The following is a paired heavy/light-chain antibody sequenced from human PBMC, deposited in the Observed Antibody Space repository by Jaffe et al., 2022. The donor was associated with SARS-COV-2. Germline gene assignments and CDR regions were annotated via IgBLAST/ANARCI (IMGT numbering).Light chain of an antibody. CDR2: DVN. Sequence: QSDLTQPRSVSGSPGQSVTISCTGPSIDFGGYDYVSWYQQHPGTVPRLLIYDVNKRPSGVSDRFSGFKSGNTASLTISGLQAEDEAEYYCCSHAGSSWMFGGGTKLTVL. CDR3: CSHAGSSWM. J-gene: IGLJ3*02. CDR1: SIDFGGYDY. V-gene: IGLV2-11*01.
Heavy chain of an antibody. Sequence: QVQLVQSGAEVKKPGASVNVSCKASGYVFTRYAISWVRQAPGQGLEWMGWISAYDGQRKFAQKFHDRLTLTTDTSTSTAYMELRSVSSDDTAVYYCARPTYGAYYYHGMDIWGQGTTVAVSS. CDR1: GYVFTRYA. J-gene: IGHJ6*02. CDR3: ARPTYGAYYYHGMDI. V-gene: IGHV1-18*01. CDR2: ISAYDGQR. D-gene: IGHD3-10*01.